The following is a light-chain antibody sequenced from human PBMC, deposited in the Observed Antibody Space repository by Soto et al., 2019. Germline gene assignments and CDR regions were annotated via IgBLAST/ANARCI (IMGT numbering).Light chain of an antibody. Sequence: DIQMTQSPSTLSASVGDRVTITCRASQSISSWLAWYQQKPGKAPKLLIYKAPTLQGGVPSRFSGSGSGTEFTLAISSLQPDDSATYYCQQYNDNWTFGQGTKVEIK. CDR2: KAP. CDR3: QQYNDNWT. CDR1: QSISSW. V-gene: IGKV1-5*03. J-gene: IGKJ1*01.